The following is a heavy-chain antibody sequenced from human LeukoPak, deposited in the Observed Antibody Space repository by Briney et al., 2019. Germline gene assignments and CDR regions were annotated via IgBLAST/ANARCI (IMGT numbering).Heavy chain of an antibody. CDR1: GGSISSFY. V-gene: IGHV4-39*01. CDR2: IYYGGKIDSFSGST. D-gene: IGHD3-10*01. CDR3: ARLPRGLIRSY. Sequence: PSETLSLTCTVSGGSISSFYWGWIRQPPGKGLEWIATIYYGGKIDSFSGSTFYKSSLKSRVNISIDTSKNQFSLRLSSVTAADTAVYYCARLPRGLIRSYWGQGTLVTVSS. J-gene: IGHJ4*02.